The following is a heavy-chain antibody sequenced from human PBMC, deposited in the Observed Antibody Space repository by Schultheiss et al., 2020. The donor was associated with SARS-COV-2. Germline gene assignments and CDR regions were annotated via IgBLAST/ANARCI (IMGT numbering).Heavy chain of an antibody. V-gene: IGHV4-59*01. CDR2: IYFTGIT. Sequence: SETLSLTCSVSGSSITGFFWTWIRQPPGKGLDPIGNIYFTGITKYNPSLKSRVTISIDTSKNQFSLILRSVTAADTAVYFCARATRVESFFSVRGGSFDFWGRGALVTVSS. CDR1: GSSITGFF. CDR3: ARATRVESFFSVRGGSFDF. J-gene: IGHJ4*02. D-gene: IGHD5-24*01.